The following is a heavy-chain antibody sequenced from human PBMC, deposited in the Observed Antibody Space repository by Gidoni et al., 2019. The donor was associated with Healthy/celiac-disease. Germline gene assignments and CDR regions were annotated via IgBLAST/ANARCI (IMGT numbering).Heavy chain of an antibody. CDR3: THLKGEYGMDV. CDR1: GFTFNNAW. J-gene: IGHJ6*02. Sequence: EVQLVESGGGLVKPGGSLRLSCAASGFTFNNAWMSWVRQAPGKGLEWVGRIKSKADGGTTDYAAPVQGRFTISRDDSKDTSYLQVNSLKTEDTAVYYCTHLKGEYGMDVWGQGTTVTVSS. V-gene: IGHV3-15*01. D-gene: IGHD3-16*01. CDR2: IKSKADGGTT.